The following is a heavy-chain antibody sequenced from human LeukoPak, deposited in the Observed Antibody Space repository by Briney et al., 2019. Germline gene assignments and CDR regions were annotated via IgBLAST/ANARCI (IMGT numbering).Heavy chain of an antibody. J-gene: IGHJ6*02. D-gene: IGHD3/OR15-3a*01. CDR2: ISGSGGST. V-gene: IGHV3-23*01. Sequence: GGSLRLSCAASGFTLSSYAMSWVRQAPGKGLEWVSAISGSGGSTYYADSVKGRFTISRDNSKNTLYLQLNSLRAEDTAVYYCARSLDSLPYYYYYGMDVWGQGTTVTVSS. CDR3: ARSLDSLPYYYYYGMDV. CDR1: GFTLSSYA.